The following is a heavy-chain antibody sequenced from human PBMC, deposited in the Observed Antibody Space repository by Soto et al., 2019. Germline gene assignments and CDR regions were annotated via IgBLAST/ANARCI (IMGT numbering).Heavy chain of an antibody. CDR1: GFTFSNYA. V-gene: IGHV3-64D*06. CDR2: IVRNGGST. Sequence: PGGSLRLSCSASGFTFSNYAMHWVRQAPGKGLEYVSAIVRNGGSTYYADSVKGRFTISRDNSKNTLYLQMSSLRAEDTAVYYCVKEGYYYDGSVYYYGWFDPGGPGTLVTAPQ. CDR3: VKEGYYYDGSVYYYGWFDP. J-gene: IGHJ5*02. D-gene: IGHD3-22*01.